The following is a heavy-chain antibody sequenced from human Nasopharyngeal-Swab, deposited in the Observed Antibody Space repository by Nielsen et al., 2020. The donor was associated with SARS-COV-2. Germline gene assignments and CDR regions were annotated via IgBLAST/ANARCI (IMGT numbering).Heavy chain of an antibody. V-gene: IGHV3-43*01. D-gene: IGHD1-7*01. Sequence: GGSLRLSCAASGFKFVENTMHWVRHPPEKGLQWVSLTRGDDGTYYADSVKGRFTISRDNTKNSVYLQMSSLRAEDTAVYWCVKDLRGNYAFDIWGQGTMVTVSS. CDR3: VKDLRGNYAFDI. CDR2: TRGDDGT. CDR1: GFKFVENT. J-gene: IGHJ3*02.